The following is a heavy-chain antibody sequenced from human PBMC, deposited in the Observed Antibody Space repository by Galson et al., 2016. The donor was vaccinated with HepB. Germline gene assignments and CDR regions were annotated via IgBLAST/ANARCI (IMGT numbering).Heavy chain of an antibody. D-gene: IGHD2-2*01. CDR2: VFQSGDT. CDR3: ASLPLGYCSGPSCYWEFDF. V-gene: IGHV4-4*02. Sequence: ETLSLTCAVSGGSINSPTWWSWVRQPPGKGPEWIGEVFQSGDTNYNPSLKSRVTILVDRSKNQFSLRLTSVTAADTAVYYCASLPLGYCSGPSCYWEFDFWGQGTLVIVSS. CDR1: GGSINSPTW. J-gene: IGHJ4*02.